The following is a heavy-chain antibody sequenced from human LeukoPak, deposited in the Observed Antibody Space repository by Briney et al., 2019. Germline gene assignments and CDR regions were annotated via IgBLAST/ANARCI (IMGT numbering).Heavy chain of an antibody. J-gene: IGHJ4*02. CDR1: GGSFSSYY. D-gene: IGHD2-21*02. Sequence: PSETLSLTCTVSGGSFSSYYWTWIRQPPGEGLQWIGYIYYIGSTSYNPSLKSRVAMSVDTSKNQFSLKLSSVTAADTAVYYCASHKGRATAVDYWGQGTLVTVSS. V-gene: IGHV4-59*01. CDR3: ASHKGRATAVDY. CDR2: IYYIGST.